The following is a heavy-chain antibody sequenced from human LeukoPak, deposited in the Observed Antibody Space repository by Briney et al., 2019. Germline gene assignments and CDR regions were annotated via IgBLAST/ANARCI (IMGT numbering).Heavy chain of an antibody. Sequence: SETLSLTCTVSGGSISSYYWSWIRQPPGKGLEWIGYIYYSGSTNYNPSLKSRVTISVDTSKSQFSLKLSSVTAADTAVYYCARTLGKTGIGVDWFDPWGQGTLVTVSS. V-gene: IGHV4-59*01. CDR2: IYYSGST. CDR1: GGSISSYY. J-gene: IGHJ5*02. D-gene: IGHD1-1*01. CDR3: ARTLGKTGIGVDWFDP.